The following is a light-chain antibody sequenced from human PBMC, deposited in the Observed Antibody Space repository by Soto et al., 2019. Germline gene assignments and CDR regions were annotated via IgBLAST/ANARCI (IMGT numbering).Light chain of an antibody. J-gene: IGKJ1*01. Sequence: DIPMSQSPSTLSASIGDRATITCRASESIRTWLAWYQHKPGKAPKFLIYDASSLESGVPSRFSGSGSGTEFTLTISSLQPDDFASFYCQEYNSYTWTFGQGTKVDVK. V-gene: IGKV1-5*01. CDR2: DAS. CDR3: QEYNSYTWT. CDR1: ESIRTW.